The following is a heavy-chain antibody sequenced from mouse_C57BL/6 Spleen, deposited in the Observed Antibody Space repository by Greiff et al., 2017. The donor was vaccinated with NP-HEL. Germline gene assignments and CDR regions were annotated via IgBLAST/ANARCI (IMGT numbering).Heavy chain of an antibody. CDR1: GYTFTSYW. CDR3: ASNYDINEAAMDY. V-gene: IGHV1-74*01. J-gene: IGHJ3*01. D-gene: IGHD2-1*01. Sequence: QVQLQQPGAELVTPGASVTVSCKASGYTFTSYWMHWVKQRPGQGLEWIGRIHPADSDTNYNQKFKGKATLTVDKPSSTAYMQLSSLTPEDSAVYKCASNYDINEAAMDYWGQGTLVTVSA. CDR2: IHPADSDT.